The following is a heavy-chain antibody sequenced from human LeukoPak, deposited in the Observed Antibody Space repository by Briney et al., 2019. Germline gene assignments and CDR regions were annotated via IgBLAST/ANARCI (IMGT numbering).Heavy chain of an antibody. Sequence: PSQTLSLTCTLSGGSISRGGYYWSWIRPPTRTGLEWIGYIYHSGSTYYNPSLKSRVTISVDTSKNQFSLKLSSVTAADTAVYYCARVVVVAATDYGMDVWGKGTTVTVSS. CDR2: IYHSGST. J-gene: IGHJ6*04. D-gene: IGHD2-15*01. CDR3: ARVVVVAATDYGMDV. CDR1: GGSISRGGYY. V-gene: IGHV4-31*03.